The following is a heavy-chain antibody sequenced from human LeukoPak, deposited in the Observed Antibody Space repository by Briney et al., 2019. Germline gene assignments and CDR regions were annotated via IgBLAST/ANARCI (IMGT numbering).Heavy chain of an antibody. Sequence: SETLSLTCTVSGGSISSGVYYWSWIRQHPGKGLEWIGYIYYSGSTYYNPSLKSRVTISVDTSKNQFSLKLSSVTAADTAVYYCARELAVAGFSYYYYYGMDVWGQGTTVTVSS. CDR2: IYYSGST. J-gene: IGHJ6*02. CDR3: ARELAVAGFSYYYYYGMDV. CDR1: GGSISSGVYY. V-gene: IGHV4-31*03. D-gene: IGHD6-19*01.